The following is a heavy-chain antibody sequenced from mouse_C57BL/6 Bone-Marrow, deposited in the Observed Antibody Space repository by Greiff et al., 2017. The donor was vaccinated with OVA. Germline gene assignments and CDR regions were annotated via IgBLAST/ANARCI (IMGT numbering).Heavy chain of an antibody. J-gene: IGHJ2*01. V-gene: IGHV5-6*01. CDR3: ARHGDYGSFFDY. CDR2: ISSGGSYT. D-gene: IGHD1-1*01. CDR1: GFTFSSYG. Sequence: EVKLMESGGDLVKPGGSLKLSCAASGFTFSSYGMSWVRQTPDKRLEWVATISSGGSYTYYPDSVKGRFTISRDNAKNTLYLQVSSLKSEDTAMYYCARHGDYGSFFDYWGQGTTLTVSS.